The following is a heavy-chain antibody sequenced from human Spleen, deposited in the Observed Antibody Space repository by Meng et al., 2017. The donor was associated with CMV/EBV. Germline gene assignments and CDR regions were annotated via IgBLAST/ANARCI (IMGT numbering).Heavy chain of an antibody. J-gene: IGHJ4*02. CDR3: ASGATDYYDSSGYLN. D-gene: IGHD3-22*01. Sequence: GESLKISCAASGFTFSSYAMHWVRQAPGKGLEWVSVIYSGGSTYYADSVKGRFTISRDNSKNTLYLQMNSLRAEDTAVYYCASGATDYYDSSGYLNWGQGTLVPFSS. CDR2: IYSGGST. CDR1: GFTFSSYA. V-gene: IGHV3-53*01.